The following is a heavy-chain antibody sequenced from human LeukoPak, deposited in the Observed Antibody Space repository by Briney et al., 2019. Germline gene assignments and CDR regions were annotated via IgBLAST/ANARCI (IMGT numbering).Heavy chain of an antibody. J-gene: IGHJ4*02. Sequence: SETLSLTCTVSGGSISGYYWSWIRQPPGKGLEWIGYIYYSGSTNYNPSLKSRVTISVDTSKNQFSLRLSSVTAADTAVYYCARFACGGGGSCYRHYFDYWGQGTLVTVSS. CDR1: GGSISGYY. V-gene: IGHV4-59*01. CDR2: IYYSGST. CDR3: ARFACGGGGSCYRHYFDY. D-gene: IGHD2-15*01.